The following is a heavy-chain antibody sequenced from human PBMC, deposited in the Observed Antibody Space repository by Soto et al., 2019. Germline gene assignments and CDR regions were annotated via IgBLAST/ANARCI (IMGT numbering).Heavy chain of an antibody. CDR3: AKDSGYSSSWYAVTSYYFDY. J-gene: IGHJ4*02. CDR2: ISGSGGSR. CDR1: GFTFSSYA. D-gene: IGHD6-13*01. Sequence: GGSLRLSCAASGFTFSSYAMSWVRQGPGKGLEWVSAISGSGGSRYYADSVKGRFTISRDNSKNTLYLQMNSLRAEDTAVYYCAKDSGYSSSWYAVTSYYFDYWGQGTLVTVSS. V-gene: IGHV3-23*01.